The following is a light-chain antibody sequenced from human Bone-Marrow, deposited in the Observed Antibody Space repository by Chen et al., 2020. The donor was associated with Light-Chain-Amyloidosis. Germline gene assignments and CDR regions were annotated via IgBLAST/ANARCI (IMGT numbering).Light chain of an antibody. CDR3: QVWDGSSDLVF. Sequence: SFVLTQPPSVSVAPGKTAMITCEGTNIGGTNVHWHQRKPGQAPVLLVYEDSDRPSGIPERFSGSNSGNTATLTISRVAAGDEADYFCQVWDGSSDLVFFGGGTKLTVL. J-gene: IGLJ2*01. CDR2: EDS. CDR1: NIGGTN. V-gene: IGLV3-21*03.